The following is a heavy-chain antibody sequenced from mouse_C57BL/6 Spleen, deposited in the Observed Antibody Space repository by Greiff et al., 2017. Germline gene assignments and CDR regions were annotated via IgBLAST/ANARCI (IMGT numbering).Heavy chain of an antibody. J-gene: IGHJ2*01. Sequence: EVQLQESGPGLVKPSQSLSLTCSVTGYSITSGYYWNWIRQFPGNKLEWMGYISYDGSNNYNPSLKNRISITRDTSKNQFFLKLNSVTTEDTATYYCARAGYGSSSYFDYWGQGTTLTVSS. CDR3: ARAGYGSSSYFDY. CDR1: GYSITSGYY. V-gene: IGHV3-6*01. D-gene: IGHD1-1*01. CDR2: ISYDGSN.